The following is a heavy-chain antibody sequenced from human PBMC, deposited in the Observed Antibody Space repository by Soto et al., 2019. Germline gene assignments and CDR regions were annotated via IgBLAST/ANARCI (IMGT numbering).Heavy chain of an antibody. CDR2: TYYRSKWYN. V-gene: IGHV6-1*01. J-gene: IGHJ6*02. CDR1: GDSVSSNSAA. Sequence: PSQTLSLTCAISGDSVSSNSAAWNWIRQSPSRGLEWLGRTYYRSKWYNDFAASVKSRVTISPDTAKNQFSLQLNSVTPEDAAVYYCARTVVSMSYNYFGIDVWGRGTTVTVPS. CDR3: ARTVVSMSYNYFGIDV. D-gene: IGHD6-6*01.